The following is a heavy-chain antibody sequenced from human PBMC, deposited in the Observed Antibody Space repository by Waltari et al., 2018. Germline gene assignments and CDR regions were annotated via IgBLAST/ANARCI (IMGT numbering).Heavy chain of an antibody. D-gene: IGHD5-18*01. CDR1: GYSISSGYY. J-gene: IGHJ4*02. V-gene: IGHV4-38-2*02. Sequence: QVQLQESGPGLVKPSETLSLTCTVSGYSISSGYYWGWIRQPPGKGLEGIGSIYHSGSTYYNPSLKSRVTISVDTSKNQFSLKLSSATAADTAVYYCARGGYSYGNFDYWGQGTLVTVSS. CDR3: ARGGYSYGNFDY. CDR2: IYHSGST.